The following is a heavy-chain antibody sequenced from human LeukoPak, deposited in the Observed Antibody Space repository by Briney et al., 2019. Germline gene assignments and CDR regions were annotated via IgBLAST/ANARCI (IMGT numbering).Heavy chain of an antibody. CDR3: AKTTSWYYFDY. Sequence: GGSLRLSCAASGFTFRDYEMNWVRQAPGKGLEWVSYIGIADTTTYYADSVKGRFTISRNNAENSLYLQMNDLRADDTAVYFCAKTTSWYYFDYWGQGTLGTVSA. CDR2: IGIADTTT. D-gene: IGHD2-2*01. CDR1: GFTFRDYE. J-gene: IGHJ4*02. V-gene: IGHV3-48*03.